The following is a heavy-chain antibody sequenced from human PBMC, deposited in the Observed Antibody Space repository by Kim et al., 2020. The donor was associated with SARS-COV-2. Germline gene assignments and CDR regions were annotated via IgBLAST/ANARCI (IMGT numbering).Heavy chain of an antibody. D-gene: IGHD3-10*01. CDR3: ARSYYYGSGFMDV. Sequence: YHPSLKSRVTISVDTSKNQFSLKLSSVTAADTAVYYCARSYYYGSGFMDVWGQGTTVTVSS. V-gene: IGHV4-34*01. J-gene: IGHJ6*02.